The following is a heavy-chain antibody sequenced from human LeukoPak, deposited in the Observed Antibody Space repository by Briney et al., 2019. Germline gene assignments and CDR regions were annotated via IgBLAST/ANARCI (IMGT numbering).Heavy chain of an antibody. V-gene: IGHV3-74*01. CDR1: GFTFSSYW. CDR3: ATEVRESGASSRNAFDI. CDR2: INSDGSYT. D-gene: IGHD2-15*01. Sequence: GGSLGLSCTASGFTFSSYWMHWVRQAPGKGLVWVSLINSDGSYTDFADSVKGRFTISRDNAQSTLYLQMNSLRAEDTAVYYCATEVRESGASSRNAFDIWGQGTVVSVSS. J-gene: IGHJ3*02.